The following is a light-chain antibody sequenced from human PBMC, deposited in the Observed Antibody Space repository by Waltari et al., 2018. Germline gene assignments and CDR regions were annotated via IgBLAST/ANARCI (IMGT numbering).Light chain of an antibody. J-gene: IGKJ1*01. CDR2: AAS. Sequence: DLQIAQFPCSLSAPVCDSATITCRASYAFTNSLAWYQQKPGKAPKLLLYAASRLESGVPSRFSGSGSGTDYTLTISSLQPEDFATYYCQQYWSIPWTFGQGTKVEI. CDR1: YAFTNS. CDR3: QQYWSIPWT. V-gene: IGKV1-NL1*01.